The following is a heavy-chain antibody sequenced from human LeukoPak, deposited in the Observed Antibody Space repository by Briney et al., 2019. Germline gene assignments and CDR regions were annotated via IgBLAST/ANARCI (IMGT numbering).Heavy chain of an antibody. Sequence: ASVKVSCKASGYTFTGYYMHWVRQAPGQGLEWMGWINPNSGGTNYAQKFQGRVTMTRDTSISTAYMELSRLRSDDTAVSYCARVDYYDSSGYYYYWGQGTLVTASS. V-gene: IGHV1-2*02. CDR3: ARVDYYDSSGYYYY. D-gene: IGHD3-22*01. CDR1: GYTFTGYY. CDR2: INPNSGGT. J-gene: IGHJ4*02.